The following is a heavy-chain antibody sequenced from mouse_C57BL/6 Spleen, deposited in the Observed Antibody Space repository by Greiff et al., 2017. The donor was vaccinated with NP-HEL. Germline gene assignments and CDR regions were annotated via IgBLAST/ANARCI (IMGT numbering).Heavy chain of an antibody. Sequence: QVQLKQSGAELVKPGASVKISCKASGYAFSSYWMNWVKQRPGKGLEWIGQLYPGDGDTNYNGKFKGKATLTADKSSSTAYMQLSSLTSEVSAVYFCARYSNYYCDYWGQGTTLTVSS. CDR1: GYAFSSYW. J-gene: IGHJ2*01. V-gene: IGHV1-80*01. D-gene: IGHD2-5*01. CDR3: ARYSNYYCDY. CDR2: LYPGDGDT.